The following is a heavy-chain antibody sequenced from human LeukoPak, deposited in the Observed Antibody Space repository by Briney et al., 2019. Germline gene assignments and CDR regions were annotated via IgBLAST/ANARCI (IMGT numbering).Heavy chain of an antibody. D-gene: IGHD5-12*01. J-gene: IGHJ4*02. V-gene: IGHV4-34*01. CDR1: GVSFSDYY. Sequence: SETLSLTCAVYGVSFSDYYWSWTRQPPGKGLEWIGEINHRGSTSYNPSLKSRVTISVDTSKNQFSLKLSSVTAADTAVYYCARDGYSGNDGLWGQGTLVTVSS. CDR2: INHRGST. CDR3: ARDGYSGNDGL.